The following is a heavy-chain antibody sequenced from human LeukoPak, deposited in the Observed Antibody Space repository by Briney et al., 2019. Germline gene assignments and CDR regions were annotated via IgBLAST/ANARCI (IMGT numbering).Heavy chain of an antibody. CDR2: ISYDGSNK. J-gene: IGHJ4*02. D-gene: IGHD3-10*01. V-gene: IGHV3-30*18. Sequence: GGSLRLSCAASGFTFSSYGMHWVRQAPGKGLEWVAVISYDGSNKYYADSVKGRFTISRDNSKNTLYLQMNSLRAEDTAVYYCAKDNTPEWFGELLLDYWGQGTLVTVSS. CDR1: GFTFSSYG. CDR3: AKDNTPEWFGELLLDY.